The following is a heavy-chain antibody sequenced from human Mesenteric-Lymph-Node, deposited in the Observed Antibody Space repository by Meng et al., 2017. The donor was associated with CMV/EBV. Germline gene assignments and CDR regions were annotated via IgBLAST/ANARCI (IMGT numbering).Heavy chain of an antibody. CDR2: IIPILGIA. CDR1: GGTFSSYA. D-gene: IGHD3-22*01. Sequence: SVKVSCKASGGTFSSYAISWVRQAPGQGLEWMGGIIPILGIANYAQKFQGRVTITADKSTSTAYMELSSLRSEDTAVYYCANAPYYYDSSGRFFDYWGQGTLVTVSS. CDR3: ANAPYYYDSSGRFFDY. J-gene: IGHJ4*02. V-gene: IGHV1-69*10.